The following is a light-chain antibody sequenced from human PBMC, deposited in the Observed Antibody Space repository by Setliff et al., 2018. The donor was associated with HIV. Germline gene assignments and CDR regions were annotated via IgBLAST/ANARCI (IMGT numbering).Light chain of an antibody. Sequence: QSALTQPASVSGSPGQSITISCTGTSSDVGGYNYVSWYQQHPGKAPKVMIFDVSNRPSGVSNRFSGSKSGNTASLTISGLQAEDEADYYCCSYRSGNTLVFGGGTKVTVL. V-gene: IGLV2-14*01. CDR2: DVS. CDR3: CSYRSGNTLV. J-gene: IGLJ3*02. CDR1: SSDVGGYNY.